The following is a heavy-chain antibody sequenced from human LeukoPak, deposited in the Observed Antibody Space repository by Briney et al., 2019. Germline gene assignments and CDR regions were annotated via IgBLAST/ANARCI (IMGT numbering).Heavy chain of an antibody. CDR3: ARDVYYGSGSPRLDY. D-gene: IGHD3-10*01. V-gene: IGHV3-21*01. CDR2: ISSSSSYI. CDR1: GFTFSSYS. Sequence: TGGSLRLSCAASGFTFSSYSMNWVRQAPGKGLEWVSSISSSSSYIYYADSVKGRFTISRDNAKNSLHLQMNSLRAEDTAVYYCARDVYYGSGSPRLDYWGQGTLVTVSS. J-gene: IGHJ4*02.